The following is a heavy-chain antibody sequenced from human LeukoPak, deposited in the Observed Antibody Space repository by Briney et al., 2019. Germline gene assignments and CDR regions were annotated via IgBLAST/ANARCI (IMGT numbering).Heavy chain of an antibody. CDR2: ISGSGGST. V-gene: IGHV3-23*01. J-gene: IGHJ4*02. D-gene: IGHD2-15*01. CDR1: GFTFSSYV. Sequence: PGGSLRLSCAASGFTFSSYVMSRVRQAPGKGLEWVSAISGSGGSTYYADSVKGRFTISRDNSKNTLYLQMNSLRDEDTAVYYCAKGSRGYCSGGSCYSNFDYWGQGTLVTVSS. CDR3: AKGSRGYCSGGSCYSNFDY.